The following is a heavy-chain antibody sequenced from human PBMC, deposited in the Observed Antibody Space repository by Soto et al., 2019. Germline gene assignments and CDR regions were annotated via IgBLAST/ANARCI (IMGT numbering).Heavy chain of an antibody. D-gene: IGHD6-13*01. J-gene: IGHJ4*02. CDR2: IWFDGSNQ. CDR3: ARDMLGEQQLVL. CDR1: GFSFSAYG. Sequence: LVESGGGVVQPGRSLRLSCEASGFSFSAYGMHWVRQAPGKGLECVAVIWFDGSNQYYVDSVKGRFTISRDNSKNTLYLQMKSLRVEDTAVYYCARDMLGEQQLVLWGQGTLVTVSS. V-gene: IGHV3-33*01.